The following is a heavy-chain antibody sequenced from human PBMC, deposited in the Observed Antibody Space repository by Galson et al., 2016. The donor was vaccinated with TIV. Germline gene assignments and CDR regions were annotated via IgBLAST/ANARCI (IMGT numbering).Heavy chain of an antibody. CDR1: GFTFRAYS. D-gene: IGHD2-2*01. Sequence: SLRLSCAASGFTFRAYSMNWVRQAPGKGLEWVASITGVSSYTYYAASVKGRFSISRENADNSLFLEMNSLKVEDTAVYFCARDSPRLCSTTSRFLHYWGQGTVVTVSS. CDR3: ARDSPRLCSTTSRFLHY. J-gene: IGHJ4*02. CDR2: ITGVSSYT. V-gene: IGHV3-21*01.